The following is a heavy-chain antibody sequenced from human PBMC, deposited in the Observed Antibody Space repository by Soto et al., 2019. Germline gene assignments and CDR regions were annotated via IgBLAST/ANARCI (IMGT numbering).Heavy chain of an antibody. CDR3: AKDGIQTVTFDY. CDR1: GFTFSAFA. J-gene: IGHJ4*01. Sequence: EVQLSESGGGLAQPGGSLRLSCEGSGFTFSAFAISWVRQAPGKGLEWVSVVSGNGDVTRYADSVKGRFATSRDNSKNTMFLQMNSLTAEDTAIYYCAKDGIQTVTFDYWGRGTLVTVSS. D-gene: IGHD4-17*01. V-gene: IGHV3-23*01. CDR2: VSGNGDVT.